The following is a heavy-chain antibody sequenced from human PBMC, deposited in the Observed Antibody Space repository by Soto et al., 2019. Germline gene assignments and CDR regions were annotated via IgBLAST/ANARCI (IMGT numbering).Heavy chain of an antibody. D-gene: IGHD6-13*01. Sequence: LSLTCAVYGGSFSGYYWSWIRQPPGKGLEWIGEINHSGSTNYNPSLKSRVTISVDTSKNQFSLKLSSVTAADTAVYYCARAYSSSWWNFDYWGQGTLVTVSS. CDR2: INHSGST. CDR3: ARAYSSSWWNFDY. CDR1: GGSFSGYY. J-gene: IGHJ4*02. V-gene: IGHV4-34*01.